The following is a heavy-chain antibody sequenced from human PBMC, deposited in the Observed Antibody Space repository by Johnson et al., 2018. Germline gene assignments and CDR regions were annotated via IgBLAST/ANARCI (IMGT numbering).Heavy chain of an antibody. CDR3: AREEGFAYPMDV. CDR1: GFTFSDYW. CDR2: IDYDGSRT. J-gene: IGHJ6*02. Sequence: VQLQESGGGLVQPGGSLRLSCAASGFTFSDYWMHWVRQPPGKGLVWVSRIDYDGSRTDYADSVKGQFSISRDNAKNTLHLQMNSLRVEGAAVYYCAREEGFAYPMDVWGQGTTVTVSS. V-gene: IGHV3-74*01.